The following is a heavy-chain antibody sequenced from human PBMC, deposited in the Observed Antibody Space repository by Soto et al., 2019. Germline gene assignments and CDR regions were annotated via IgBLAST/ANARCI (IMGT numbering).Heavy chain of an antibody. CDR1: GFTFSNYA. D-gene: IGHD2-15*01. Sequence: PGGFLRLSCTASGFTFSNYAMSWVRQAPGKGLEWVSTFSSGGGGTYYADSVKGRFTISRDNSKNTLSLQMNSLRAEDTAVYYCTKANRYCSGANCFTFDYWGLGTLVTVSS. CDR3: TKANRYCSGANCFTFDY. CDR2: FSSGGGGT. V-gene: IGHV3-23*01. J-gene: IGHJ4*02.